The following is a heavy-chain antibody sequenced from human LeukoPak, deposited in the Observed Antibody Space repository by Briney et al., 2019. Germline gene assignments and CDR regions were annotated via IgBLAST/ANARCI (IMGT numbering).Heavy chain of an antibody. J-gene: IGHJ6*03. V-gene: IGHV4-59*01. Sequence: PSETLSLTCTVSGGSISSYYLSWIRQPPGKGLEWIGYIYYSGSTNYNPSLKSRVTISVDTSKNQFSLKLSSVTAADTAVDYCARNDYYYMYVWGKGTTVTVSS. CDR3: ARNDYYYMYV. CDR1: GGSISSYY. CDR2: IYYSGST.